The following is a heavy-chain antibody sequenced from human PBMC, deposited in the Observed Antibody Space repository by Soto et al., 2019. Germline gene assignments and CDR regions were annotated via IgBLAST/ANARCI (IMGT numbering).Heavy chain of an antibody. CDR3: ARDRATFDS. D-gene: IGHD1-26*01. Sequence: PGGSLRRSCGASGFTFISYAMSWVRHVPGKGLEWISSISGSGANTWYAGSVQGRFIISRDNSKSTVSLHMSSLRVEDTAIYYCARDRATFDSWGQGTLVTVSS. CDR2: ISGSGANT. V-gene: IGHV3-23*01. CDR1: GFTFISYA. J-gene: IGHJ4*02.